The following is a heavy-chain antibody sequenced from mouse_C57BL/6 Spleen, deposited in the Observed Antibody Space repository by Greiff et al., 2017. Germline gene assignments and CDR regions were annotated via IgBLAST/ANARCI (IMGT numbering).Heavy chain of an antibody. Sequence: VQLLQPGAELVKPGASVKMSCKASGYTFTSYWITWVQQRPGQGLEWIGDIYPGSGSTNYNEKFKSKATLTVDTSSSTAYMQLSSLTSEDSAVYYCARDGSSYWYFDVWGTGTTVTVAS. CDR1: GYTFTSYW. D-gene: IGHD1-1*01. CDR3: ARDGSSYWYFDV. J-gene: IGHJ1*03. V-gene: IGHV1-55*01. CDR2: IYPGSGST.